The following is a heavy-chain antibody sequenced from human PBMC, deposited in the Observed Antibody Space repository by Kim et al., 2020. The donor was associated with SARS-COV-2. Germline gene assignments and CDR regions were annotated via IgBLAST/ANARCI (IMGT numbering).Heavy chain of an antibody. CDR3: TTLYYYDSSGYYRSYYYGMDV. V-gene: IGHV3-15*01. Sequence: GGSLRLSCAASGFTFSNAWMSWVRQAPGKGLEWVGRIKSKTDGGTTDYAAPVKGRFTISRDESKNTLYLQMNSLKTEDTAVYYCTTLYYYDSSGYYRSYYYGMDVWGQGTTVTVSS. CDR1: GFTFSNAW. J-gene: IGHJ6*02. CDR2: IKSKTDGGTT. D-gene: IGHD3-22*01.